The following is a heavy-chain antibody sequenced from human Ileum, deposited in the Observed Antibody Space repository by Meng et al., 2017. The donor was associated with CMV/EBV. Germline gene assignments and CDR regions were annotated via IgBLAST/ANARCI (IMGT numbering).Heavy chain of an antibody. J-gene: IGHJ6*02. V-gene: IGHV3-66*03. CDR2: IYSCGST. CDR3: AKDALYDFWSGYYYFYGLDV. CDR1: GFTVSSNY. Sequence: GESLKISCAASGFTVSSNYMSWVRQAPGKGLEWVSVIYSCGSTYYADSVKGRFTISRDNSKNTLYLQMNSLRAEDTAVYYCAKDALYDFWSGYYYFYGLDVWGQGTTVTVSS. D-gene: IGHD3-3*01.